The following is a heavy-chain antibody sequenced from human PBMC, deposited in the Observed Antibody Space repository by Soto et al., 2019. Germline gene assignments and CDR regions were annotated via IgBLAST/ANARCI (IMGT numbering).Heavy chain of an antibody. CDR1: GFNFAAYT. J-gene: IGHJ4*02. CDR3: SRSLATDFDS. V-gene: IGHV3-49*04. Sequence: PGGSLRLSCSASGFNFAAYTMSWVRLTPGKGLEWVGFIRRIAYGGTTDYAASVKGRFTISRDDFRKIVYLQMSRLKIEDTAVYYCSRSLATDFDSWGQGTLVTVSS. CDR2: IRRIAYGGTT.